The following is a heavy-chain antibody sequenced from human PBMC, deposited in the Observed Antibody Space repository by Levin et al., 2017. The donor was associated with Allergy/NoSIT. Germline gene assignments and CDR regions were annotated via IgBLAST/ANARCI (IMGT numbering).Heavy chain of an antibody. CDR2: ISPNSGGT. V-gene: IGHV1-2*06. CDR3: ARDMAEVTAAFYYGMDV. Sequence: GESLKISCKASGYTFTGYYMHWVRQAPGQGLEWMGRISPNSGGTNYAQKFQGRVTMTRDTSISTAYMELSRLRSDDTAFYYCARDMAEVTAAFYYGMDVWGQGTTVTVSS. J-gene: IGHJ6*02. D-gene: IGHD2-21*02. CDR1: GYTFTGYY.